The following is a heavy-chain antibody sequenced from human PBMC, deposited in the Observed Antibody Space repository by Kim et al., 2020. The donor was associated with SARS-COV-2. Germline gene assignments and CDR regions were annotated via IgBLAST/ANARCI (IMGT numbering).Heavy chain of an antibody. D-gene: IGHD2-8*02. V-gene: IGHV3-53*01. CDR1: GFTVSSNY. J-gene: IGHJ4*02. CDR3: ARGWRGSPGGHYFDY. CDR2: IYSGGST. Sequence: GGSLRLSCAASGFTVSSNYMSWVRQAPGKGLEWVSVIYSGGSTYYADSVKGRFTISRDNSKNTLYLQMNSLRAEDTAVYYCARGWRGSPGGHYFDYWGQGTLVTVSS.